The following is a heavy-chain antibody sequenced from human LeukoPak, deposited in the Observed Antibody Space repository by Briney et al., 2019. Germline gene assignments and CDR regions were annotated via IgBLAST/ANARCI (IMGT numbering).Heavy chain of an antibody. CDR3: ARGATTLSYFDS. CDR1: GGSISSSH. J-gene: IGHJ4*02. CDR2: IYYTGTT. D-gene: IGHD2-15*01. Sequence: PSETLSLTCTVSGGSISSSHWSWIRQPPGKGLEWIGYIYYTGTTNYNPSLKSRVTISVDTSKNQFSLKLSSVTAADTAVYYCARGATTLSYFDSWGQGTLVTVSS. V-gene: IGHV4-59*01.